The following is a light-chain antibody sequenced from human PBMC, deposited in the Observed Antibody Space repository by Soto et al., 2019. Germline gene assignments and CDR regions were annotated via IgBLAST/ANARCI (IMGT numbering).Light chain of an antibody. Sequence: EIVLTQSPGTLSLSPGERATLSCRASQSASSRYLAWYQQKPGQAPRLLIYGTSSRATGIPDRFSGSGSGTDFTLTISRLEAEDSAVYYCQLYLTSPEWTFGHATTLDIQ. CDR3: QLYLTSPEWT. CDR2: GTS. V-gene: IGKV3-20*01. CDR1: QSASSRY. J-gene: IGKJ1*01.